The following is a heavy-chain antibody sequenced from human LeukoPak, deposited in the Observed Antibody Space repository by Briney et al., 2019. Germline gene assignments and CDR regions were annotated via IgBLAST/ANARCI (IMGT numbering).Heavy chain of an antibody. CDR1: GFTFSSYG. CDR2: ISGSGGST. Sequence: GGSLRLSCAASGFTFSSYGMSWVRQAPGKGLEWVSAISGSGGSTYYADSVKGRFTISRDNAKNSLYLQMNRLRVEDTALYYCASGVAFDYWGQGTLVTVSS. CDR3: ASGVAFDY. D-gene: IGHD2-21*01. J-gene: IGHJ4*02. V-gene: IGHV3-23*01.